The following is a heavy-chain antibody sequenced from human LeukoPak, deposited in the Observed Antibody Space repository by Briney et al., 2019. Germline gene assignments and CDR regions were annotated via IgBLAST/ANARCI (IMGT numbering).Heavy chain of an antibody. CDR3: AREADDSSFDY. J-gene: IGHJ4*02. CDR2: IKEDGSAE. CDR1: GFRFGSYW. D-gene: IGHD3-22*01. V-gene: IGHV3-7*01. Sequence: PGGSLRLSCAASGFRFGSYWMTWVRQAPGKGLEWVAHIKEDGSAENYVDSVKGRFSISRDNAKNSLYLQMNSLRAEDTAVYYCAREADDSSFDYWGQGTLVTVSS.